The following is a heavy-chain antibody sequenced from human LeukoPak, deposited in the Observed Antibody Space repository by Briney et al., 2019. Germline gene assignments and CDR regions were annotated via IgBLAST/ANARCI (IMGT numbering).Heavy chain of an antibody. CDR1: GGXFSSYA. D-gene: IGHD6-19*01. CDR2: IIPIFGTA. J-gene: IGHJ1*01. V-gene: IGHV1-69*13. Sequence: SVKVSCKASGGXFSSYAISWVRQAPGQGLEWMGGIIPIFGTANYAQKLQGRVTITADESTSTAYMELSSLRSEDTAVYYCAGQWLGAEYFQHWGQGTLVTVSS. CDR3: AGQWLGAEYFQH.